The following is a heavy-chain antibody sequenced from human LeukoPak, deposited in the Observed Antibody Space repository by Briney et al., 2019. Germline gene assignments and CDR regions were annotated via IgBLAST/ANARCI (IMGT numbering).Heavy chain of an antibody. CDR2: ISSSGSTI. CDR1: GFTFSSYE. D-gene: IGHD2-15*01. J-gene: IGHJ6*03. V-gene: IGHV3-48*03. Sequence: GGSLRLSCAASGFTFSSYEMNWARQAPGKGLEWVSYISSSGSTIYYADSVKGRFTISRDNAKNSLYLQMNSLRAEDTAVYYCARDSGYCSGGSCYSLYYYYMDVWGKGTTVTVSS. CDR3: ARDSGYCSGGSCYSLYYYYMDV.